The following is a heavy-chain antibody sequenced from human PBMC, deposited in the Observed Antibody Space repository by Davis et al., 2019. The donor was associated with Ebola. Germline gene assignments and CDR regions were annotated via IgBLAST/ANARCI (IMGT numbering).Heavy chain of an antibody. CDR3: ARHGCCGGDSWYFDL. J-gene: IGHJ2*01. CDR2: INHSGST. V-gene: IGHV4-34*01. CDR1: GGSFSGYY. Sequence: MPSETLSLTCAVYGGSFSGYYWSWIRQPPGKGLEWIGEINHSGSTNYNPSLKSRVTISVDTSKNQFSLKMSSVTAADTAVYYCARHGCCGGDSWYFDLWGRGTLVTVSS. D-gene: IGHD2-21*01.